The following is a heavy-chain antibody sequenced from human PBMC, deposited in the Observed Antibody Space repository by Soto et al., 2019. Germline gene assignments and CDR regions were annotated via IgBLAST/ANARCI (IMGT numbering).Heavy chain of an antibody. V-gene: IGHV3-74*01. CDR1: GFTFSSYW. D-gene: IGHD3-10*01. Sequence: GGSLRLSCAASGFTFSSYWMHWVRQAPGKGLVWVSRINSDGSSTSYADSVKGRFTISRDNAKNTLYLQMNSLRAEDTAVYYCAREWFNYYFDYWGQGTLVTVSS. CDR2: INSDGSST. J-gene: IGHJ4*02. CDR3: AREWFNYYFDY.